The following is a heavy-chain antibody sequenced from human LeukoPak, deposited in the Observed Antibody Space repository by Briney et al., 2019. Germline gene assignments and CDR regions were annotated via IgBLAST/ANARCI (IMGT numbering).Heavy chain of an antibody. CDR2: INPNSGGT. D-gene: IGHD3-22*01. J-gene: IGHJ3*02. V-gene: IGHV1-2*02. Sequence: GASVKVSCKASGYTFTGYYMHWVRQAPGQGLEWMGWINPNSGGTNYAQKFQGRVTMTRDTSISTAYMELRSLRSDDTAVYYCARVGDYYDSSGSDAFDIWGQGTMVTVSS. CDR1: GYTFTGYY. CDR3: ARVGDYYDSSGSDAFDI.